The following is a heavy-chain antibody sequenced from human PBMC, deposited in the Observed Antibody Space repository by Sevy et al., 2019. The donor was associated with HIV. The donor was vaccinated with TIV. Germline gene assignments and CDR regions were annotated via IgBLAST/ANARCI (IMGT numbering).Heavy chain of an antibody. CDR2: IYYSGST. CDR1: GGSISSYY. CDR3: ARVVCGSSGYSYYFDY. Sequence: SETLSLTCTVSGGSISSYYWSWIRQPPGKGLEWIGYIYYSGSTNYNPSLKSRVTISVDTSKNQFSLKLSSVTAADTAVYYCARVVCGSSGYSYYFDYWGQGTLVTVSS. D-gene: IGHD3-22*01. V-gene: IGHV4-59*01. J-gene: IGHJ4*02.